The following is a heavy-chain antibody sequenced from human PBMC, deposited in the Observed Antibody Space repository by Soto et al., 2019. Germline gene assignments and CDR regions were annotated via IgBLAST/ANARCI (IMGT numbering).Heavy chain of an antibody. CDR3: ARDSGGLGRMFSYYYYGMDV. V-gene: IGHV4-59*01. D-gene: IGHD3-10*02. CDR2: IYYSGST. Sequence: ETLSLTCTVSGGSISSYYWSWIRQPPGKGLEWIGYIYYSGSTNYNPSLKSRVTISVDTSKNQFSLKLSSVTAADTAVYYCARDSGGLGRMFSYYYYGMDVWGQGTTVTVYS. CDR1: GGSISSYY. J-gene: IGHJ6*02.